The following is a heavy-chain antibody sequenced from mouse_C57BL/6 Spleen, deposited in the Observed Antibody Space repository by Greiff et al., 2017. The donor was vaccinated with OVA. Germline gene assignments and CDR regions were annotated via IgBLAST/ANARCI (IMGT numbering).Heavy chain of an antibody. J-gene: IGHJ1*03. CDR2: IWGGGST. V-gene: IGHV2-9*01. CDR1: GFSLTSYG. CDR3: AKHKGDYGSGGYFDV. Sequence: VKVVESGPGLVAPSQSLSITCTVSGFSLTSYGVDWVRQPPGKGLEWLGVIWGGGSTNYNSALMSRLSISKDNSKSQVFLKMNSLQTDDTAMYYCAKHKGDYGSGGYFDVWGTGTTVTVSS. D-gene: IGHD1-1*01.